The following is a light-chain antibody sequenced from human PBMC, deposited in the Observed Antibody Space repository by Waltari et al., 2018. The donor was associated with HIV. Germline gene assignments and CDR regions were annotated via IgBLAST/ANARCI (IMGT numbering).Light chain of an antibody. V-gene: IGLV1-44*01. CDR1: SSNIGSNT. CDR2: SNN. J-gene: IGLJ3*02. Sequence: QSVLTQPPSASGTPGQRVTISCSGSSSNIGSNTVNWYQQPPGTAPKLLIYSNNQRPSGVPDRFSGSKSGTSASLAISGLQSEDEADYYCAAWDDSLNGFFNWVFGGGTKLTVL. CDR3: AAWDDSLNGFFNWV.